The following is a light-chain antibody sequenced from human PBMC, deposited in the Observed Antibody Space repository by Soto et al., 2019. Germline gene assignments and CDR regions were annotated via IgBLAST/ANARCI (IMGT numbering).Light chain of an antibody. J-gene: IGKJ3*01. V-gene: IGKV1-5*01. CDR2: DAS. CDR3: QQYNSSLT. CDR1: QSISSW. Sequence: DIQMTQSPSTLSASVGDRVTITCRASQSISSWLAWYQQKPGKAPKLLIYDASSLENGVPSRFSGSGSGTEFTLTICCLQPDDFATYYWQQYNSSLTFGPGTKVDIK.